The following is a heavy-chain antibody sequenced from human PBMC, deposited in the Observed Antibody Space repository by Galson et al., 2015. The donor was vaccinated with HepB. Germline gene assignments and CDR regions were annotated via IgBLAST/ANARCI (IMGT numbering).Heavy chain of an antibody. CDR2: ISSSSSYI. CDR3: ARDKQQLEPRFDYWGQGVKYSLFSGMDV. Sequence: SLRLSCAASGFTFSSYAMHWVRQAPGKGLEWVSSISSSSSYIYYADSVKGRSTISRDNAKNSLYLQMNSLRAEDTAVYYCARDKQQLEPRFDYWGQGVKYSLFSGMDVWGQGTTVTVSS. CDR1: GFTFSSYA. D-gene: IGHD6-13*01. V-gene: IGHV3-21*01. J-gene: IGHJ6*02.